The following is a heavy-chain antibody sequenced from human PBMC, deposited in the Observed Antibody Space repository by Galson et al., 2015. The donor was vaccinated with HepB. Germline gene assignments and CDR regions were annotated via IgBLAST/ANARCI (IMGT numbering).Heavy chain of an antibody. J-gene: IGHJ6*03. V-gene: IGHV1-46*03. Sequence: SVKVSCKASGYTFTSYYMHWVRQAPGQGLEWMGIINPSGGSTSYAQKFQGRVTMTRDTSTSTVYMELSSLRSEDTAVYYCARCGTAPYGSGSYYNFYYYYMDVWGKGTTVTVSS. CDR1: GYTFTSYY. D-gene: IGHD3-10*01. CDR3: ARCGTAPYGSGSYYNFYYYYMDV. CDR2: INPSGGST.